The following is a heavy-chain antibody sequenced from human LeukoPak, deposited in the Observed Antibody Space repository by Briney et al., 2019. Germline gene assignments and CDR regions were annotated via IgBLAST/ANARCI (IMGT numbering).Heavy chain of an antibody. Sequence: SETLSLTCAVYGGSFSDYYWSWIRQPPGKGLEWIGEINHSGSTNYNPSLKSRVTISVDTSKNQFSLKLSSVTAADTAVYYCARGHCSSTSCYLGGRSYFDYWGRGTLVTVSS. J-gene: IGHJ4*02. CDR3: ARGHCSSTSCYLGGRSYFDY. D-gene: IGHD2-2*01. CDR1: GGSFSDYY. V-gene: IGHV4-34*01. CDR2: INHSGST.